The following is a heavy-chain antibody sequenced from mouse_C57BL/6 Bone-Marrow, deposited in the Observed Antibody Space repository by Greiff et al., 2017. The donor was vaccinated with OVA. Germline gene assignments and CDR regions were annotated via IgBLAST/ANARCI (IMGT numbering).Heavy chain of an antibody. J-gene: IGHJ2*01. CDR2: IYPRSGNT. CDR1: GYTFTSYG. V-gene: IGHV1-81*01. D-gene: IGHD3-2*02. CDR3: ARVEDSSGYLDY. Sequence: VQLQQSGAELARPGASVKLSCKASGYTFTSYGISWVKQRTGQGLEWIGEIYPRSGNTYYNEKFKGKATLTADKSSSTAYMELRSLTSEDSAVYVCARVEDSSGYLDYWGQGTTLTVSS.